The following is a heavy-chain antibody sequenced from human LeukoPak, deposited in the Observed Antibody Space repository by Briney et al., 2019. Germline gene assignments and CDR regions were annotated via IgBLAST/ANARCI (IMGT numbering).Heavy chain of an antibody. CDR1: GFTFDDYA. D-gene: IGHD2-2*01. J-gene: IGHJ6*03. V-gene: IGHV3-43*02. Sequence: PGGSLRLSCAASGFTFDDYAMHWVRQAPGKGLEWVSLISGDGGSTYYADSVKGRFTISRDNSKNSLYLQMNSLRTEDTALYYCAKEALVVPAANPYYYYCMDVWGEGTTVTVSS. CDR3: AKEALVVPAANPYYYYCMDV. CDR2: ISGDGGST.